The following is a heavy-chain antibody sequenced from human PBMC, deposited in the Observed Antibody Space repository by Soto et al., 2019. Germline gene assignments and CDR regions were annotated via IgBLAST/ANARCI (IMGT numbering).Heavy chain of an antibody. V-gene: IGHV3-30-3*01. D-gene: IGHD5-12*01. CDR1: GFTLSTYA. CDR2: LSYDGSNK. J-gene: IGHJ4*02. CDR3: AREGKQHLRYSDY. Sequence: GESLKISCAASGFTLSTYAMHWVRQAPGKGLEWVALLSYDGSNKYYADSVRGRFTISRDSSKNTLYLEMISLRADDTAVYYCAREGKQHLRYSDYWGQGTLVTVSS.